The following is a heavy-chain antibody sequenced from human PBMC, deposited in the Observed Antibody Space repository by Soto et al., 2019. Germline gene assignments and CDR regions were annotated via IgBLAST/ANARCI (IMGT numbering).Heavy chain of an antibody. J-gene: IGHJ4*02. D-gene: IGHD2-21*01. CDR3: TTGGDAYKTGH. Sequence: QVQLQESGPGLVKPTETLSLTCTVPGGSVNIGKYYWSWIRQPPGKGLEWIGFIHYTGSTNYNPSLKSRVTMSVDTSKNQFSLKLTAVNATDTAMYYCTTGGDAYKTGHWGQGTLVTVSS. CDR1: GGSVNIGKYY. CDR2: IHYTGST. V-gene: IGHV4-61*01.